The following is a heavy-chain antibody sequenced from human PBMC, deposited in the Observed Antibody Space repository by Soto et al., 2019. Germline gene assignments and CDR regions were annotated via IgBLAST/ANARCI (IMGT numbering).Heavy chain of an antibody. J-gene: IGHJ6*02. CDR1: GGSFSGYY. Sequence: SETLSLTCAVYGGSFSGYYWSWIRQPPGKGLEWIGEINHSGSTNYNPSLKSRVTISVDTSKNQFSLKLSSVTAADTAVYYCASLLYSGYDWWFLEGESMDVWGQGTTVTVS. CDR2: INHSGST. D-gene: IGHD5-12*01. V-gene: IGHV4-34*01. CDR3: ASLLYSGYDWWFLEGESMDV.